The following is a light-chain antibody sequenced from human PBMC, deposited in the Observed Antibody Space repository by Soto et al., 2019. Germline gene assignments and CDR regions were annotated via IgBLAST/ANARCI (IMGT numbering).Light chain of an antibody. J-gene: IGKJ5*01. CDR1: QSISSY. CDR3: QQSYSTPIT. Sequence: DIQMTQTPSSLSASVGDRVTMTCRSSQSISSYLNWYQQKPGKAPKLLIYAASSLQSGVPSRFSGSGSGTDFPLTISSLQPEDFATYYCQQSYSTPITFGQGTRLEI. CDR2: AAS. V-gene: IGKV1-39*01.